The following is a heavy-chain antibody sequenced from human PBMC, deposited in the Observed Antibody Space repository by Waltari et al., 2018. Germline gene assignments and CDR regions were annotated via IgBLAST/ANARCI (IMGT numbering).Heavy chain of an antibody. CDR1: GGSISSGDYY. CDR3: ARVDYGSGSFGYMDV. V-gene: IGHV4-30-4*08. D-gene: IGHD3-10*01. CDR2: IYYRGST. Sequence: QVQLQESGPGLVKPSQTLSLTCTVSGGSISSGDYYWSWIRQPPGKGLAWIGYIYYRGSTYYNPSLKSRVTISVDTSKNQFALKLSSVTAADTAVYYCARVDYGSGSFGYMDVWGNGTTVTVSS. J-gene: IGHJ6*03.